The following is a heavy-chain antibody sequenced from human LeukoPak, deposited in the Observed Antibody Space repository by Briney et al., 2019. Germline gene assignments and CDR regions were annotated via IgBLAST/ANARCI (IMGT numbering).Heavy chain of an antibody. CDR3: ARTLWFGEKGGIDY. D-gene: IGHD3-10*01. Sequence: PGGSLRLSCAASGFTFSSYGMHWVRQAPGKGLEWVAVIWCDGSNKYYADSVKGRFTISRDNSKNTLYLQMNSLRAEDTAVYYCARTLWFGEKGGIDYWGQGTLVTVSS. V-gene: IGHV3-33*01. CDR1: GFTFSSYG. J-gene: IGHJ4*02. CDR2: IWCDGSNK.